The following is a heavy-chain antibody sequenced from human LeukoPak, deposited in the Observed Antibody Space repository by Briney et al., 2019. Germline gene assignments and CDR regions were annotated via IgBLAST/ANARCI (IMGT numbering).Heavy chain of an antibody. J-gene: IGHJ4*02. V-gene: IGHV3-9*01. CDR1: GFTFDDYA. CDR2: TSWNSGSI. D-gene: IGHD6-19*01. CDR3: AKDGYSSGWLDY. Sequence: GGSLRLSCAASGFTFDDYAMHWVRQAPGKGLEWVSGTSWNSGSIGYADSVKGRFTISRDNAKNSLYLQMNSLRAEDTALYYCAKDGYSSGWLDYWGQGTLVTVSS.